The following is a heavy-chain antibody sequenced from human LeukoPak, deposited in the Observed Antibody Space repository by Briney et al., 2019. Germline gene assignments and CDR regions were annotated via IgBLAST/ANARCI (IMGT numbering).Heavy chain of an antibody. Sequence: PSETLSLICAVYGGSFSGYYWSWIRQPPGKGLEWIGEINHSGSTNYNPSLKSRVTISVDTSKNQFSLKLSSVTAADTAVYYCARGLRQLVRSWHYWGQGTLVTVSS. CDR3: ARGLRQLVRSWHY. D-gene: IGHD6-6*01. J-gene: IGHJ4*02. CDR2: INHSGST. CDR1: GGSFSGYY. V-gene: IGHV4-34*01.